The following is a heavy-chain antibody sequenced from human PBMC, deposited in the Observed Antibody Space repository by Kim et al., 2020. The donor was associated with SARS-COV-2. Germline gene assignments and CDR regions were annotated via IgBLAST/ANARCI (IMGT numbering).Heavy chain of an antibody. D-gene: IGHD3-9*01. J-gene: IGHJ4*02. Sequence: SETLSLTCTVSGGSISSYYWSWIRQPPGKGLEWIGYIYYSGSTNYNPSLKSRVTISVDTSKNQFSLKLSSVTAADTAVYYCARASYYDILTGYYNVGYFDYWGQGTLVTVSS. CDR3: ARASYYDILTGYYNVGYFDY. CDR2: IYYSGST. CDR1: GGSISSYY. V-gene: IGHV4-59*01.